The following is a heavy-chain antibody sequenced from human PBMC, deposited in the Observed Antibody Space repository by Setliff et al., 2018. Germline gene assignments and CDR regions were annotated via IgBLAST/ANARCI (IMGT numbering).Heavy chain of an antibody. CDR3: ARGRMRGSCSGPSCTYDPFDI. D-gene: IGHD2-2*01. Sequence: GGSLRLSCAASGFSLNSFRMTWIRQPPGKGLAWVSSISSTGDDIYYADPVKGRFTISRDNAENSLYLQMNSLRVEDTAVYYCARGRMRGSCSGPSCTYDPFDIWGQGTPVTVSS. CDR1: GFSLNSFR. J-gene: IGHJ3*02. V-gene: IGHV3-21*01. CDR2: ISSTGDDI.